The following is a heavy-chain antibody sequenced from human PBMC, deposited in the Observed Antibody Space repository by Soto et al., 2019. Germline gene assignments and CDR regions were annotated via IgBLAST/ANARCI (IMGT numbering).Heavy chain of an antibody. J-gene: IGHJ5*02. D-gene: IGHD2-2*01. Sequence: PSETLSLTCAVSGGSISSSNWWSWVRQPPGKGLEWIGEIYHSGSTNYNPSLKSRVTISVDKSKNQFSLKLSSVTAADTAVYYCARVGLGYFSSTSCSYNWFYPCGQRTLVTVSS. V-gene: IGHV4-4*02. CDR2: IYHSGST. CDR3: ARVGLGYFSSTSCSYNWFYP. CDR1: GGSISSSNW.